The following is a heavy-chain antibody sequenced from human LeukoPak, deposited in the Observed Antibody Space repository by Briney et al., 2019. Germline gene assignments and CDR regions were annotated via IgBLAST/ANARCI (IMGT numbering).Heavy chain of an antibody. V-gene: IGHV4-38-2*02. CDR3: ARELSAMTNFNWFDP. J-gene: IGHJ5*02. D-gene: IGHD5-18*01. CDR1: GYSISSGYY. CDR2: IYHSGST. Sequence: SETLSLTCAVSGYSISSGYYWGWIRQPPGKGLEWIGSIYHSGSTYHNPSLKSRVTISVDTSKDQFSLKLSSVTAADTAVYYCARELSAMTNFNWFDPWGQGTLVTVSS.